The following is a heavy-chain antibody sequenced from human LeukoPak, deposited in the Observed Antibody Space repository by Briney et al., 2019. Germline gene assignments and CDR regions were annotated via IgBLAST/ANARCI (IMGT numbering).Heavy chain of an antibody. CDR2: ISYSGIT. CDR3: AFSRSGSYYRFDD. V-gene: IGHV4-59*08. CDR1: GGSISNYY. J-gene: IGHJ4*02. Sequence: SETLSLTRTVSGGSISNYYWSWIRQPPGKGLEWIGYISYSGITNYNPSLKSRVTISVDTSKNQFSLKLRSVTAADTAVYYCAFSRSGSYYRFDDWGQGTLVTVSS. D-gene: IGHD1-26*01.